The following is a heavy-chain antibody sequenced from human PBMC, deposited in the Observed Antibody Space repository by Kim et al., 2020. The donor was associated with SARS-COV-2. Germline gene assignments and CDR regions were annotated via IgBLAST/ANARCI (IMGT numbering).Heavy chain of an antibody. D-gene: IGHD6-19*01. CDR2: ISSSSSYT. J-gene: IGHJ2*01. V-gene: IGHV3-11*05. Sequence: GGSLRLSCAASGFTFSDYYMSWIRQAPGKGLEWVSYISSSSSYTNYADSVKGRFTISRDNAKNSLYLQMNSLGAEDTAVYYCARDEPYHRIAGADPYWYFDLWGRGTLVTVSS. CDR3: ARDEPYHRIAGADPYWYFDL. CDR1: GFTFSDYY.